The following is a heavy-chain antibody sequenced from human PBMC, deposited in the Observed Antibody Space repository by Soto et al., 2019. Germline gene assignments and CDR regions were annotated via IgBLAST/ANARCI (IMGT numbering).Heavy chain of an antibody. Sequence: GGSLRLSCAASGFTFSSYEMNWVRQAPGKGLEWVSYISSSGSTIYYADSVKGRFTISRDNAKNSLYLQMNSLRAEDTAVDYCAREGNIVATVTCDYGMDVWGQGTTVTVSS. J-gene: IGHJ6*02. CDR2: ISSSGSTI. D-gene: IGHD5-12*01. CDR3: AREGNIVATVTCDYGMDV. V-gene: IGHV3-48*03. CDR1: GFTFSSYE.